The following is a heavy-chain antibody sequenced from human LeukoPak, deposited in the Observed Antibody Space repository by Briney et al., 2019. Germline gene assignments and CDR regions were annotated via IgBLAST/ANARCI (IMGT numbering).Heavy chain of an antibody. CDR3: ARAPITMGYFDY. J-gene: IGHJ4*02. V-gene: IGHV3-30-3*01. CDR2: ISYDGSNK. D-gene: IGHD3-10*01. Sequence: GGSLRLSCAASGFTFSSYARHRVRQAPDKGLEWVAVISYDGSNKYYADSVKGRFTISRDNSKNTLYLQMNSLRAEDTAVYYCARAPITMGYFDYWGQGTLVTVSS. CDR1: GFTFSSYA.